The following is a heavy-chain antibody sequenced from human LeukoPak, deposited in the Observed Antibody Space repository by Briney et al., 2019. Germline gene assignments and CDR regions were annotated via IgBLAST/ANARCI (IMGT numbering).Heavy chain of an antibody. CDR2: ISAYNGNT. CDR3: ARDGFRAGVVIIPGFGY. J-gene: IGHJ4*02. Sequence: ASVKVSCKASGYTLTSYGISWVRQAPGQGLEWMGWISAYNGNTNYAQKLQGRVTMTTDTSTSTAYMELRSLRSNDTAVYYCARDGFRAGVVIIPGFGYWGQGTLVTVSS. V-gene: IGHV1-18*01. D-gene: IGHD3-3*01. CDR1: GYTLTSYG.